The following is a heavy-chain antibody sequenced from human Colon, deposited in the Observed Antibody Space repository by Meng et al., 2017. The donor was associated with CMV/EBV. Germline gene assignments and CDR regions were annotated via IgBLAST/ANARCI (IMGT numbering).Heavy chain of an antibody. J-gene: IGHJ4*02. D-gene: IGHD4-17*01. CDR3: ASTRYGDYRQFDY. CDR2: ISHDGSNK. Sequence: GGSLKISCAASGFSFSSYAMHWVRQAPGKGLEWVAVISHDGSNKFYADSVKGQSTISRDNSKNTLYLQMNSLRGEDTAVYYCASTRYGDYRQFDYWGQGTLVTVSS. V-gene: IGHV3-30*04. CDR1: GFSFSSYA.